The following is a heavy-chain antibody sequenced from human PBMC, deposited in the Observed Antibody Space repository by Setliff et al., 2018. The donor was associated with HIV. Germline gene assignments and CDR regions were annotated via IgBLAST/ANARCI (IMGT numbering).Heavy chain of an antibody. CDR1: GGSISSGGYY. CDR2: IYYSGST. CDR3: ARDSGGYNYGFAVGSFDY. Sequence: PSETLSLTCTVSGGSISSGGYYWNWIRQHPGKGLEWIGYIYYSGSTYYNPSLKSRVTISIDTSKSQFSLKLTSVAAADTAVYYRARDSGGYNYGFAVGSFDYWGQGALVTV. J-gene: IGHJ4*02. D-gene: IGHD5-18*01. V-gene: IGHV4-31*03.